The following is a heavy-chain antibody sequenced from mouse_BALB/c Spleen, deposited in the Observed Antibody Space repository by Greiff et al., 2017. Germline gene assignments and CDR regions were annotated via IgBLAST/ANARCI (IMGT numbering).Heavy chain of an antibody. CDR2: ISCYNGAT. D-gene: IGHD1-1*01. CDR3: ARSDYYGSSYNYAMDY. J-gene: IGHJ4*01. V-gene: IGHV1S34*01. Sequence: LVKTGASVKISCKASGYSFTGYYMHWVKQSHGKSLEWIGYISCYNGATSYNQKFKGKATFTVDTSSSTAYMQFNSLTSEDSAVYYCARSDYYGSSYNYAMDYWGQGTSVTVSS. CDR1: GYSFTGYY.